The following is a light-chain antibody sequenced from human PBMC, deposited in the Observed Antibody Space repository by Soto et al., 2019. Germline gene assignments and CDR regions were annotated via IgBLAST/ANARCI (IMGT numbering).Light chain of an antibody. Sequence: QSALTQPASVSGSPGQSITISCTGTSSDVGGYNYVSWYQQHPGKAPKLMIYDVSNRPSGVSNRFSGSKSGNTASLTISGLQAEDEADYYCSSYTSSSNAGVFGNGTKVTVL. CDR2: DVS. CDR1: SSDVGGYNY. V-gene: IGLV2-14*01. CDR3: SSYTSSSNAGV. J-gene: IGLJ1*01.